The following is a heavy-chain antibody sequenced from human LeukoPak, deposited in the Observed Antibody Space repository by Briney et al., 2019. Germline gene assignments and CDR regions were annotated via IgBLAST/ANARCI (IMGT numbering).Heavy chain of an antibody. CDR1: GFTFSSYW. CDR3: ARERRNNFGYYFDY. Sequence: GGSLRLSCAASGFTFSSYWMSWVRQAPGKGLEWVANIKEDGSEKSYVDSVKGRFTNSRDNAKNSLYLQMNSLRAEDTAVYYCARERRNNFGYYFDYWGQGTLVTVSS. CDR2: IKEDGSEK. J-gene: IGHJ4*02. V-gene: IGHV3-7*04. D-gene: IGHD1/OR15-1a*01.